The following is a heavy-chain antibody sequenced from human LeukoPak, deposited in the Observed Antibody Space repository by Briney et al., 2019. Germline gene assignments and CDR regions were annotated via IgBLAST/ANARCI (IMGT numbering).Heavy chain of an antibody. CDR2: ISSSGNTI. J-gene: IGHJ5*02. D-gene: IGHD3-3*01. CDR3: ARDSPFNYYDFWSGYYRWFDP. V-gene: IGHV3-11*04. CDR1: GFTFSDYY. Sequence: PGGSLRLSCAASGFTFSDYYMSWIRQAPGKGLEWVSYISSSGNTIYYAESVKGRFTISRDNAKNSVYLQMNSLRGEDTAVYYCARDSPFNYYDFWSGYYRWFDPWGQGTLVTVSS.